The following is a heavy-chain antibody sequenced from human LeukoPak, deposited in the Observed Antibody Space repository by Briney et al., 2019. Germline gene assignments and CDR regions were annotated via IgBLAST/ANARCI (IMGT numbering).Heavy chain of an antibody. CDR1: GFSFSTYS. Sequence: PGGSLRLSCAASGFSFSTYSMNWVRQAPGKGLEWVSSISSGGRYVYYADSVKGRFTISRDNAKNSLYLQMNSLRGEDTAVYYCARDEFEYCSGSSCALRYDYWGQGTLVTVSS. J-gene: IGHJ4*02. D-gene: IGHD2-2*01. CDR2: ISSGGRYV. CDR3: ARDEFEYCSGSSCALRYDY. V-gene: IGHV3-21*01.